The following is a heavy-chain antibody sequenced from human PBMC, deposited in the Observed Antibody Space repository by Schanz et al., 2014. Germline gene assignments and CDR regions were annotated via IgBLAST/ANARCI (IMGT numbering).Heavy chain of an antibody. J-gene: IGHJ4*02. CDR1: GYTFTSYD. CDR3: TKGRTFGR. CDR2: MNSKTGNT. V-gene: IGHV1-8*01. D-gene: IGHD3-16*01. Sequence: QVQLVQSGAEVKKPGASVKVSCKASGYTFTSYDINWVRQATGQGLEWMGWMNSKTGNTGYAQRFHARVTMTRNTSITTAYLELSSLRSGDTAVYYCTKGRTFGRWGQGTLXTVSS.